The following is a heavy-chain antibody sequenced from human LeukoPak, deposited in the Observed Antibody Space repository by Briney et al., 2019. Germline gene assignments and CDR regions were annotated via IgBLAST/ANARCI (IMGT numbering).Heavy chain of an antibody. V-gene: IGHV3-9*01. D-gene: IGHD1-14*01. CDR3: ARGRYHAFDI. Sequence: GGSLRLSCAASGFTFDDYAMHWVRQAPGKGLEWVSGISWNSGSIGYADSVKGRFTISRDNAKNSLYLQMNSLRAEDTAVYYCARGRYHAFDIWGQGTMVTVSS. CDR1: GFTFDDYA. J-gene: IGHJ3*02. CDR2: ISWNSGSI.